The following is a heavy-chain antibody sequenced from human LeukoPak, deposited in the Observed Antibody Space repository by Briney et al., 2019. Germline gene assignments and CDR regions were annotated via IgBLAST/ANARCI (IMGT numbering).Heavy chain of an antibody. V-gene: IGHV3-48*01. CDR2: ISSSSSTI. Sequence: GGSLRLSCAASGFTFSSYSMNWVRQAPGKGLEWVSYISSSSSTIYYADSVKGRFTISRENAKNSLYLQMNSLRAEDTAVYYCAKETDLRYFDYWGQGILVTVSS. J-gene: IGHJ4*02. CDR1: GFTFSSYS. CDR3: AKETDLRYFDY.